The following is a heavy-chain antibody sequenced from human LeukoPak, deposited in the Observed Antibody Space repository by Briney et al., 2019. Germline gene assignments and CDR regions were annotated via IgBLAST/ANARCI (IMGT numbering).Heavy chain of an antibody. Sequence: SETLSLTCAVYGGSFSGYYWSWIRQPPGKGLEWIGEINHSGSTNYNPSLKSRVTISVDTSKNQFSLKLSSVTAADTAVYYCARAPTIYDSSGYPDAFDIWGQGTMVTVSS. D-gene: IGHD3-22*01. CDR1: GGSFSGYY. CDR2: INHSGST. V-gene: IGHV4-34*01. J-gene: IGHJ3*02. CDR3: ARAPTIYDSSGYPDAFDI.